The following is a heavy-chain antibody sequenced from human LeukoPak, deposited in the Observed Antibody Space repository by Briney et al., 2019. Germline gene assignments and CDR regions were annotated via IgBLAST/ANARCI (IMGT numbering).Heavy chain of an antibody. V-gene: IGHV4-59*02. CDR3: ARGAYASAWYAFDI. D-gene: IGHD6-19*01. Sequence: KPSETLSLTCPVSGGSVRNYYWNWIRQPPGKGLEWIGYVYYTGSSNSDPSLKSRVTMFVDTSKNQLSLRLSSVSALDTAVYYCARGAYASAWYAFDIWGPGTGVSVTS. CDR2: VYYTGSS. J-gene: IGHJ3*02. CDR1: GGSVRNYY.